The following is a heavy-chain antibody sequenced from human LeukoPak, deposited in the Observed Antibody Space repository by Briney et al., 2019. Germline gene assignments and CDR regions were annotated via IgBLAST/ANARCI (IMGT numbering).Heavy chain of an antibody. D-gene: IGHD3-22*01. V-gene: IGHV3-11*05. CDR3: VRDISGYYFDY. J-gene: IGHJ4*02. CDR1: GFTFSDYH. CDR2: ISGSSIYT. Sequence: PGGSLRLSCAASGFTFSDYHMTWIRQAPGKGLEWVSYISGSSIYTRYADSVKGRFTISRDNAKNSLYLQMNGLRAEGTALYYCVRDISGYYFDYWGQGTLVTVSS.